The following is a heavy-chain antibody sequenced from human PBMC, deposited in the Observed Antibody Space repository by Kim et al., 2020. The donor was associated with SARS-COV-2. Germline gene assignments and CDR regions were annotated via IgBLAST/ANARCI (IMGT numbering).Heavy chain of an antibody. CDR2: IYYSGST. D-gene: IGHD6-19*01. V-gene: IGHV4-39*01. CDR3: ARRGGWPDYYYYYGMDV. CDR1: GGSISSSSYY. Sequence: SETLSLTCTVSGGSISSSSYYWGWIRQPPGKGLEWIGSIYYSGSTYYNPSLKSRVTISVDTSKNQFSLKLSSVTAADTAVYYCARRGGWPDYYYYYGMDVWGQGTTVTVSS. J-gene: IGHJ6*02.